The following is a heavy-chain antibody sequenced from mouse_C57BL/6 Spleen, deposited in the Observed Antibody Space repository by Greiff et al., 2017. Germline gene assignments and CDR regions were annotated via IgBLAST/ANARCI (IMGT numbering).Heavy chain of an antibody. CDR2: IDPEDGET. J-gene: IGHJ2*01. Sequence: DVKLQESGAELVKPGASVKLSCTASGFNIKDYYMHWVKQRTEQGLEWIGRIDPEDGETKYAPKFQGKATITADKSSNTAYLQLSSLTSEDTAVYYFARPYGDDRPDFDYWGQGTTLTVSS. V-gene: IGHV14-2*01. D-gene: IGHD2-2*01. CDR1: GFNIKDYY. CDR3: ARPYGDDRPDFDY.